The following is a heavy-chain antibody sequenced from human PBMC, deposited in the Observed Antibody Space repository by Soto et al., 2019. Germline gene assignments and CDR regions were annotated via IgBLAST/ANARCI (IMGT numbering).Heavy chain of an antibody. D-gene: IGHD3-3*01. Sequence: ASVKVSCKASGYTFTSYSMHWVRQAPGQRLEWVGWINAGNGNTKYSQKFQGRVTITRDTSASTAYMELSSLRSEDTAVYYCARDGGVVIIDYYYYGMDVWGQGTTVTVSS. CDR1: GYTFTSYS. J-gene: IGHJ6*02. V-gene: IGHV1-3*01. CDR2: INAGNGNT. CDR3: ARDGGVVIIDYYYYGMDV.